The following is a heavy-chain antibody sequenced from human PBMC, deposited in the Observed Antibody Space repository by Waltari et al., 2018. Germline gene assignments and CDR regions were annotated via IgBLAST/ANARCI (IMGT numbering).Heavy chain of an antibody. CDR1: GDSVSGNYW. Sequence: QVQLQESGQGLVKPSGTLSLTCAVSGDSVSGNYWWSWVRQSPEKGLEWIGQVHHSGKTHYNPSIQSRVTISVDSPKNHFSLTLKSVTAADTAVYYCAGDRAIGLFFDYWGQGTLVTVSS. D-gene: IGHD2-2*01. CDR2: VHHSGKT. CDR3: AGDRAIGLFFDY. V-gene: IGHV4-4*02. J-gene: IGHJ4*02.